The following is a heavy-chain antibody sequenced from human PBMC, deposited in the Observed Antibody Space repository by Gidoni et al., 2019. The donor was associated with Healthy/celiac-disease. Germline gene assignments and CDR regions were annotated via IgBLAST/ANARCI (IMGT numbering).Heavy chain of an antibody. CDR1: GFTFSSYG. D-gene: IGHD4-17*01. J-gene: IGHJ6*02. V-gene: IGHV3-33*01. CDR3: ARDRDYGGRGYYYYGMDV. CDR2: IWYDGSNK. Sequence: QVQLVESGGGVVQPGRSLRLSCAASGFTFSSYGMHWVRQAPGKGLEWVAVIWYDGSNKYYADSVKGRFTISRDNSKNTLYLQMNSLRAEDTAVYYCARDRDYGGRGYYYYGMDVWGQGTTVTVSS.